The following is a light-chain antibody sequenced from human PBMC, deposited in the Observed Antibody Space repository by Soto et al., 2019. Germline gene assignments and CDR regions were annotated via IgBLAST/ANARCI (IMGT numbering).Light chain of an antibody. CDR2: AGS. CDR3: QQSYSTPS. V-gene: IGKV1-39*01. CDR1: QSIDSY. J-gene: IGKJ5*01. Sequence: DIKMTQSASSLSASVGDRVTITCRASQSIDSYLNWYQQRVGKAPKLLIYAGSSLQSGVPSRFSGSGSGTDFTLTISSLQPEDFATYYCQQSYSTPSFGQGTRLAV.